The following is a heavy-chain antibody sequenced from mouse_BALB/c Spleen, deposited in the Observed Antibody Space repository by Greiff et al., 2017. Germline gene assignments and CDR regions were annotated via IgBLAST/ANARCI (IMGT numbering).Heavy chain of an antibody. V-gene: IGHV5-4*02. CDR2: ISDGGSYT. CDR1: GFTFSDYY. D-gene: IGHD1-1*01. J-gene: IGHJ4*01. CDR3: ARNYGSSYAAMDY. Sequence: EVQLQESGGGLVKPGGSLKLSCAASGFTFSDYYMYWVRQTPEKRLEWVATISDGGSYTYYPDSVKGRFTISRDNAKNNLYLQMSSLKSEDTAMYYCARNYGSSYAAMDYWGQGTSVTVSS.